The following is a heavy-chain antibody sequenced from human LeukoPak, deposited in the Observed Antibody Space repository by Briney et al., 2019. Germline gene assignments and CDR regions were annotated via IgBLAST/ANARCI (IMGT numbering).Heavy chain of an antibody. CDR2: IYYSGST. Sequence: SETLSLTCTVSGGSISSYYWSWIRQPPGKGLEWIGSIYYSGSTYYNPSLKSRVTISVDTSKNQFSLKLSSVTAADTAVYYCARDGEIYCSSTSCQPSRFDPWGQGTLVTVSS. D-gene: IGHD2-2*01. V-gene: IGHV4-59*12. J-gene: IGHJ5*02. CDR3: ARDGEIYCSSTSCQPSRFDP. CDR1: GGSISSYY.